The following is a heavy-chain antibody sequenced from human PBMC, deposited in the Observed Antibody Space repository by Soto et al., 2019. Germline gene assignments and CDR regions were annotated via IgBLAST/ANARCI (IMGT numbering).Heavy chain of an antibody. D-gene: IGHD4-17*01. CDR3: AKDSTVTTSLYSYSSGLDV. V-gene: IGHV3-23*01. Sequence: EVQLLESGGGLVQPGGSLRLSCTASGFTFSNYAMSWVRQAPDKGLEWVSAISGRGGSTYYADSVKGRFTISRDNSKNLLFLQMNSLRAEVTALYYCAKDSTVTTSLYSYSSGLDVWGQGTTVTVSS. J-gene: IGHJ6*02. CDR2: ISGRGGST. CDR1: GFTFSNYA.